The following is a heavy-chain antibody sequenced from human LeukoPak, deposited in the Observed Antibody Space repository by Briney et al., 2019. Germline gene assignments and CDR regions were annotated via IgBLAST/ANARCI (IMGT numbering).Heavy chain of an antibody. V-gene: IGHV3-23*01. D-gene: IGHD2-15*01. CDR2: ISGSGGST. J-gene: IGHJ4*02. Sequence: PGGSLRLSCAASGFTFSSYAMSWVRQAPGKGLEWVSAISGSGGSTYYADSVKGRFTISRDNSKNTLYLQMNSLRAEDTAVYYCAKGRYCSGGSCYPGYFDYWGQGTPVTVSS. CDR3: AKGRYCSGGSCYPGYFDY. CDR1: GFTFSSYA.